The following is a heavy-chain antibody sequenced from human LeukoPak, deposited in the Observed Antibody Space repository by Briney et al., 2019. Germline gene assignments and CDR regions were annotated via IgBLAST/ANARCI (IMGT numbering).Heavy chain of an antibody. CDR3: ARDPYCSSTSCYDVVLDY. V-gene: IGHV3-48*01. CDR2: ISSTTGTT. Sequence: GGSLRLSCAGSGFTFSTYSMNWVRQAPGKGLEWVSYISSTTGTTYYADSVKGRFTISRDNAKNSLYLQMNSLRADDTAVYYCARDPYCSSTSCYDVVLDYWGQGTLVTVSS. D-gene: IGHD2-2*01. CDR1: GFTFSTYS. J-gene: IGHJ4*02.